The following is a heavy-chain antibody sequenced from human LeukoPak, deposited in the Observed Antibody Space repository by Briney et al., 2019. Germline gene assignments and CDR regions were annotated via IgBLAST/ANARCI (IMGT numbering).Heavy chain of an antibody. CDR1: GFTFSNYW. D-gene: IGHD6-13*01. V-gene: IGHV3-74*03. J-gene: IGHJ4*02. Sequence: PGGSLRLSCAASGFTFSNYWMHWVRQVPGKGLVWISPINSDGGGTKYADSVKGRFTISRDNAKNTLYLQMNSLRAEDTAVYYCARGGYTSSWYTDYWGQGTLVTVSS. CDR3: ARGGYTSSWYTDY. CDR2: INSDGGGT.